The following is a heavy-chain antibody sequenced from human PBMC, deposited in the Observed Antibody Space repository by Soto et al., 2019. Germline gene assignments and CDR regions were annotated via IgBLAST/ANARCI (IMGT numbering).Heavy chain of an antibody. CDR2: ISGSGGST. CDR3: AKGGYCSGGSCYSAKYNWFDP. Sequence: EVQLLESGGGLVQPGGSLRLSCAASGFTFSSYAMSWVRQAPGKGLEWVSAISGSGGSTYYADSVKGRFTISRDNSKNTLYLQMNSLRAEDTAVYYCAKGGYCSGGSCYSAKYNWFDPWGQGTLVTVSS. D-gene: IGHD2-15*01. V-gene: IGHV3-23*01. J-gene: IGHJ5*02. CDR1: GFTFSSYA.